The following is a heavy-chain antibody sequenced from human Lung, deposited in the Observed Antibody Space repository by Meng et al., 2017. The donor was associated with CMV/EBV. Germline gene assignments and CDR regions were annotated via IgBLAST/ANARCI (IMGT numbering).Heavy chain of an antibody. J-gene: IGHJ6*02. CDR1: GFTFSAFS. V-gene: IGHV3-21*01. Sequence: GGSLRLXXTTSGFTFSAFSMNWVRQAPGKGLEWVSSISTTSTYIYYADSLKGRFTISRDNAKNSLYLHMNSLRVEDTAVYYCAGFGVTITNGLAVWGQGTXVTVSS. CDR2: ISTTSTYI. D-gene: IGHD3-3*01. CDR3: AGFGVTITNGLAV.